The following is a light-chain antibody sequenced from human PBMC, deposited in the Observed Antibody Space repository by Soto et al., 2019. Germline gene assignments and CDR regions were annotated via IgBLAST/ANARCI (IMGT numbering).Light chain of an antibody. Sequence: QSALTQPASVSGSPGQSITISCTGTSSDIGGSNYVSWYRHHPGKAPKLMIYEVSKRPSGVSNRFSGSKSGNTASLTISGLQAEDEADYYCSSYTSSSTDVFGTGTRSPS. CDR1: SSDIGGSNY. CDR2: EVS. V-gene: IGLV2-14*01. CDR3: SSYTSSSTDV. J-gene: IGLJ1*01.